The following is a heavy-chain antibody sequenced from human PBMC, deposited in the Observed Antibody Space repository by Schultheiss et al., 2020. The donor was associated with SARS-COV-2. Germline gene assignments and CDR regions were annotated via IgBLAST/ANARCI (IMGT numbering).Heavy chain of an antibody. J-gene: IGHJ4*02. CDR2: IYYSGDT. CDR1: GGSISSYY. D-gene: IGHD6-13*01. CDR3: ARHKRSGSIFDS. Sequence: SETLSLTCTVSGGSISSYYWSWIRQHPGKGLEWIGYIYYSGDTSYNPSLKSRLTISGDTSKNQFSLKVNSVTAADTAIYYCARHKRSGSIFDSWGQGTLVTVSS. V-gene: IGHV4-59*06.